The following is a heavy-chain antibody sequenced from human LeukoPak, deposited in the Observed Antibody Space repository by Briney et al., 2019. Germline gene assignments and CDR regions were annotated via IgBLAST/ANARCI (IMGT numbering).Heavy chain of an antibody. CDR3: ARRRYNWNAIDY. CDR1: GFTFSDYY. CDR2: VSSSGSTL. J-gene: IGHJ4*02. V-gene: IGHV3-11*01. Sequence: GGSLRLSCAASGFTFSDYYMSWIRQAPGKGLEWVSYVSSSGSTLYYADSVKGRITISRDNAKNSLYLQMNSLRAEDTAVYYCARRRYNWNAIDYWGQGTLVTVSS. D-gene: IGHD1-20*01.